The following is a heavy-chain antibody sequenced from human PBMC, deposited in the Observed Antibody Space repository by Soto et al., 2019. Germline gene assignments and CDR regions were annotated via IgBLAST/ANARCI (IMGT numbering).Heavy chain of an antibody. J-gene: IGHJ4*02. Sequence: HVQLQESGPGLVKPSQTLSLTCTVSGGSISSGGYYWSWIRQNPGKGLEWIGYIYYSGSTYYNPSLKSRVTISVATSKNQFAMKLSSVTAASTGVYYCARVDGDSESNFDYCGQGTLVTFSS. CDR1: GGSISSGGYY. CDR2: IYYSGST. D-gene: IGHD4-17*01. V-gene: IGHV4-31*03. CDR3: ARVDGDSESNFDY.